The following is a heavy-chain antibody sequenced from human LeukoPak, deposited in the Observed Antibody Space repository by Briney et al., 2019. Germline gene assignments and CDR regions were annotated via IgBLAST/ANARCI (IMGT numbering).Heavy chain of an antibody. CDR1: GGSFSSYY. J-gene: IGHJ4*02. Sequence: SETLSLTCAVYGGSFSSYYWSWIRQPPGKGLEWIGYIYYSGSTNYNPSLKSRVTISVKTSKNQFSLKLRSVTAADTAVYYCARVTGYTIEDYFDYWGQGTLVTVSS. CDR2: IYYSGST. D-gene: IGHD3-9*01. CDR3: ARVTGYTIEDYFDY. V-gene: IGHV4-59*01.